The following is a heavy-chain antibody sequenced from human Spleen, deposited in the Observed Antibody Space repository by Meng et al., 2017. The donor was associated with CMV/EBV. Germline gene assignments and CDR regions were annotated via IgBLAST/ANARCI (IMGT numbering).Heavy chain of an antibody. CDR2: ISSSDNYI. J-gene: IGHJ6*02. CDR1: GFTFTSYS. D-gene: IGHD6-13*01. V-gene: IGHV3-21*01. Sequence: GGSLRLSCATSGFTFTSYSMNWVRQAPGKGLEWVSSISSSDNYIYYADSVKGRFTISRDNAKNSLYLQMNSLRAEDTAVYYCARDFGFEQQLGHKPYYYYGMDVWGQGTTVTVSS. CDR3: ARDFGFEQQLGHKPYYYYGMDV.